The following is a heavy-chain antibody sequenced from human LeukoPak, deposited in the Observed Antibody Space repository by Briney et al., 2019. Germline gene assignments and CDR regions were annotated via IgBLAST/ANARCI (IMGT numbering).Heavy chain of an antibody. CDR3: ARGGWWLVSTGFWFDP. J-gene: IGHJ5*02. CDR1: GGSFSGYY. CDR2: INHSGST. D-gene: IGHD6-19*01. V-gene: IGHV4-34*01. Sequence: SETLSLTCAAYGGSFSGYYWSWIRQPPGKGLEWIGEINHSGSTNYNPSLKSRVTISVDTSKNQFSLKLSSVTAADTAVYYCARGGWWLVSTGFWFDPWGQGTLVTVSS.